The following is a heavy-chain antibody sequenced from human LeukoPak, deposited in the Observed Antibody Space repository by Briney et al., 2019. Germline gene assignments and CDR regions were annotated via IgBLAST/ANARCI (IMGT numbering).Heavy chain of an antibody. Sequence: GGSLRLSCAASGFIFSNYAMHWVRQAPGKGLEYVSAISSNGGSTYYANSVKDRFTISRDNSKNTLYLQMGSLRAEDMAVYYCAKDPYSSSWYGSRNWFDPWGQGTLVTVSS. D-gene: IGHD6-13*01. CDR1: GFIFSNYA. V-gene: IGHV3-64*01. CDR2: ISSNGGST. J-gene: IGHJ5*02. CDR3: AKDPYSSSWYGSRNWFDP.